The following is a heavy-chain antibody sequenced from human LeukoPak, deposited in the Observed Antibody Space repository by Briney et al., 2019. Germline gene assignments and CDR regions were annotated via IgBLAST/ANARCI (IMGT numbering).Heavy chain of an antibody. CDR3: ARDPITVPGLSFDY. CDR1: GYTFTDYY. CDR2: IKANSGAT. Sequence: ASVKVSCKASGYTFTDYYIHWVRQAPGQGLEWMGWIKANSGATHYAQKFQGRVTLTRDTSISTAYLELYSLRSDDTAVYYCARDPITVPGLSFDYWGQGTLITVSS. J-gene: IGHJ4*02. D-gene: IGHD1-14*01. V-gene: IGHV1-2*02.